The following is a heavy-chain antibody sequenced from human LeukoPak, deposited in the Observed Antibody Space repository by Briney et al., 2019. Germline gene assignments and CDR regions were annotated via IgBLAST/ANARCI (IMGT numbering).Heavy chain of an antibody. J-gene: IGHJ5*01. V-gene: IGHV3-7*01. CDR3: ARDIDWLDC. Sequence: PGGSLRLSCIASGFNMSDYWMSWVRQAPGKGLEWVANIKQDGSEIYSGDSLKGRFTISRDNAKNSLYLQMNSLGGEDTAVYYCARDIDWLDCWGQGTLVTVSS. CDR1: GFNMSDYW. CDR2: IKQDGSEI. D-gene: IGHD2-15*01.